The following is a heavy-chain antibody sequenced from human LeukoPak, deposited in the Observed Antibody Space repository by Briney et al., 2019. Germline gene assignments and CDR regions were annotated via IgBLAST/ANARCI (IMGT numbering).Heavy chain of an antibody. D-gene: IGHD4-23*01. CDR3: ARDLVRHGENSGFDN. Sequence: SETLSLTCTVSGGSISSTKYYWAWIRQPPGKGLEWIGNIYYTGSTYYKPSLNSRVTISLDTSKNQFSLKLTSVTAADTAVYYCARDLVRHGENSGFDNWGQGSLVTVSS. V-gene: IGHV4-39*07. CDR2: IYYTGST. CDR1: GGSISSTKYY. J-gene: IGHJ4*02.